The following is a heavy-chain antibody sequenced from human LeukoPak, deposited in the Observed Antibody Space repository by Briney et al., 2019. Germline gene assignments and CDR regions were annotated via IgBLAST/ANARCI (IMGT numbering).Heavy chain of an antibody. CDR1: GGSFSGYY. Sequence: PSETLSLTCAVYGGSFSGYYWSWIRQPPGKGLEWIGEINHSGSTNYNPSLKSRVTISVDTSKNQFSLKLSSVTAADTAVYYCARDTRSYDSSGYYFFDFWGQGTLVTVSS. CDR3: ARDTRSYDSSGYYFFDF. V-gene: IGHV4-34*01. J-gene: IGHJ4*02. D-gene: IGHD3-22*01. CDR2: INHSGST.